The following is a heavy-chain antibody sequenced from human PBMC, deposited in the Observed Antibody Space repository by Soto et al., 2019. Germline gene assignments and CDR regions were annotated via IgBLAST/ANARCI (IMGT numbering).Heavy chain of an antibody. CDR3: ARDRSYYYESSGYPFDY. D-gene: IGHD3-22*01. V-gene: IGHV1-18*01. CDR2: ISADNGDT. CDR1: GYTFDIYG. J-gene: IGHJ4*02. Sequence: QVQLVQSGGEVRKPGASVKVSCKASGYTFDIYGISWVRQVPGQGPEWMGWISADNGDTKYAQKFQDRVIMTTDTSTSTAYMELRSLRSDDTAVYFCARDRSYYYESSGYPFDYWCQGTLVSVSS.